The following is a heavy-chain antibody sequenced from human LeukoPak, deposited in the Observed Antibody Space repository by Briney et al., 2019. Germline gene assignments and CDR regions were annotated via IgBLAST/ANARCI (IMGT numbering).Heavy chain of an antibody. CDR1: GVTFSSYA. Sequence: GRSLRLSCAASGVTFSSYAMHWVRQAPGKGLEWVAVISYDGSNKYYADSVKGRFTISRDNSKTTLYLQMNSLRAEDTAVYYCARDLSSGWYWDYWGQGTLVTVSS. D-gene: IGHD6-19*01. J-gene: IGHJ4*02. V-gene: IGHV3-30*04. CDR2: ISYDGSNK. CDR3: ARDLSSGWYWDY.